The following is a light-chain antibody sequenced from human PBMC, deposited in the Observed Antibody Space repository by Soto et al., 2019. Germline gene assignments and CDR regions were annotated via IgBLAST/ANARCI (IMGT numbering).Light chain of an antibody. V-gene: IGKV1-5*03. J-gene: IGKJ2*01. CDR2: QAS. Sequence: EIQMTQSPSTLSAFVGDTVTITCRASQNINKWLAWYQQKPGKSPKLLIYQASSLESGVPSKFSGSGSGTEFTLTISGVHPDDCATYCCQQDDNFSHTVGQGTKLEIK. CDR1: QNINKW. CDR3: QQDDNFSHT.